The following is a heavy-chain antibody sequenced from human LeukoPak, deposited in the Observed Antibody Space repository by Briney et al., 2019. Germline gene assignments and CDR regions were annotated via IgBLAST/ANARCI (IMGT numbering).Heavy chain of an antibody. CDR2: LRGKAYGATA. CDR1: GLTFGDYG. J-gene: IGHJ4*02. CDR3: TRDPVDSYDSIGYLDH. D-gene: IGHD3-22*01. V-gene: IGHV3-49*04. Sequence: GGSLRLSCAASGLTFGDYGVCWVRQAPEKGLEWIAFLRGKAYGATAEYAASVKGRFTISRDDSKRIAYLQMNSLKTEDTGVYYCTRDPVDSYDSIGYLDHWGQGTRVTVSS.